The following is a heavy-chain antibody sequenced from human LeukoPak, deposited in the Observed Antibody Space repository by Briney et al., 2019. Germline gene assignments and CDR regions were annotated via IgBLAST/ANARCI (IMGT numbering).Heavy chain of an antibody. V-gene: IGHV3-7*01. J-gene: IGHJ4*02. CDR1: GFTFVSYW. CDR3: ARVDFDWLFDY. CDR2: IKQDGSEK. Sequence: GGSLRLSCAASGFTFVSYWLSWFRRPQGKGREWVANIKQDGSEKYYVDSVKGRFTISRDNAKNSLYLQMNSLRAEDTAVYYCARVDFDWLFDYWGQGTLVTVSS. D-gene: IGHD3-9*01.